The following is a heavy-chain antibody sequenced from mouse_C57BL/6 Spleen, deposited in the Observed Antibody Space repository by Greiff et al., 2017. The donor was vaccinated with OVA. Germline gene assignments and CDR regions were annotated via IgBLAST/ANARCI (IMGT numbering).Heavy chain of an antibody. Sequence: QVQLQQPGAELVMPGASVKLSCKASGYTFTSYWMHWVKQRPGQGLEWIGEIDPSDSYTNYNQKFKGKSTLTVDKSSSTAYMQLSSLTSEDSAVYYCARRGDDDYFDYLGQGTTLTVSS. D-gene: IGHD2-3*01. CDR1: GYTFTSYW. J-gene: IGHJ2*01. CDR2: IDPSDSYT. CDR3: ARRGDDDYFDY. V-gene: IGHV1-69*01.